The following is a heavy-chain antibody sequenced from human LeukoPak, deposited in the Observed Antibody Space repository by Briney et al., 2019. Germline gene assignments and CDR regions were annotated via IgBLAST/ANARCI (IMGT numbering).Heavy chain of an antibody. CDR1: GGSISSNNYY. CDR2: MYYTGGT. V-gene: IGHV4-39*07. J-gene: IGHJ4*02. D-gene: IGHD3-22*01. Sequence: SETLSLTCIVSGGSISSNNYYWGWIRQPPGKGLEWIGSMYYTGGTYYNPSLKSRVTISVDTSKNQLSLKLSSVTAADTAVYYCAREGPPSSGYFDYWGQGTLVTVSS. CDR3: AREGPPSSGYFDY.